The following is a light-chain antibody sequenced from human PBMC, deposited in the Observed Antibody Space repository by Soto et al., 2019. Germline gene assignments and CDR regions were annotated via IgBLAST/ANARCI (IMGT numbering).Light chain of an antibody. J-gene: IGKJ1*01. V-gene: IGKV3D-15*01. CDR1: QSVSSH. CDR2: DSS. CDR3: QQFGDWPS. Sequence: EIRMTQSPATLSVSPGDNATLSCRASQSVSSHVVWYQQKPGQAPRLLISDSSTRAPGIPARFSGRGSGTEFTLTISSLQSDDFAVYYCQQFGDWPSFGLGTKVEI.